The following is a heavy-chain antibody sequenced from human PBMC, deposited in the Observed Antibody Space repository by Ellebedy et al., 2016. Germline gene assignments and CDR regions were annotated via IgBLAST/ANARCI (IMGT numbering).Heavy chain of an antibody. CDR3: ARDLVSNWLYVGVFDY. J-gene: IGHJ4*02. CDR2: IWYDGSHE. CDR1: GFGFSSYG. V-gene: IGHV3-33*01. Sequence: GGSLRLSXAASGFGFSSYGIHWVRQAPGKGLEWVAVIWYDGSHENCADSVKGRFTISRDSSKNTVYLQMNSLRAEDTAVYYCARDLVSNWLYVGVFDYWGQGTMVTVPP. D-gene: IGHD1-1*01.